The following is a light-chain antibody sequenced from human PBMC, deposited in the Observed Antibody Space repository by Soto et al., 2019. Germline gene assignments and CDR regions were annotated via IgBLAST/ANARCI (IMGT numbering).Light chain of an antibody. CDR1: IRDVGSYNL. CDR2: EVR. CDR3: CSGAGSNNYV. Sequence: QSALTQPASVSGSPGQSITIACTGTIRDVGSYNLVSWYQQRPGEAPKLIISEVRNRPSGISYRFSGSKSGNTASLTVSGLQADDEADYYCCSGAGSNNYVFGTGTKLTVL. V-gene: IGLV2-14*01. J-gene: IGLJ1*01.